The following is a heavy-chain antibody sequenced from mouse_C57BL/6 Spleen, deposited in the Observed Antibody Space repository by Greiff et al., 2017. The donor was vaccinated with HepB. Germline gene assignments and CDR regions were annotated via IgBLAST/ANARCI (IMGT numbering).Heavy chain of an antibody. CDR2: IYPGSGST. CDR3: ARCWDYFDY. J-gene: IGHJ2*01. V-gene: IGHV1-55*01. D-gene: IGHD4-1*01. CDR1: GYTFTSYW. Sequence: VQLQQPGAELVKPGASVKMSCKASGYTFTSYWITWVKQRPGQGLEWIGDIYPGSGSTNYNEKFKSKATLTVGTSSSTAYMQLSSLTSEDSAVYYCARCWDYFDYWGQGTTLTVSS.